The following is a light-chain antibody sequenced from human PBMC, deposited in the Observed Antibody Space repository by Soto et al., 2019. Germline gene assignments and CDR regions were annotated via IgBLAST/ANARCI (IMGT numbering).Light chain of an antibody. CDR1: SCDVGGYNF. CDR2: EVS. Sequence: QSALTQPPSASGSPGQSVTISCTGTSCDVGGYNFVSWYQQHPGKAPKLMIYEVSERPSGVPDRFSGSKSGNTASLTVSGLHDEDEADYYCSSYAGSNIVVFGGGTKLTVL. J-gene: IGLJ2*01. V-gene: IGLV2-8*01. CDR3: SSYAGSNIVV.